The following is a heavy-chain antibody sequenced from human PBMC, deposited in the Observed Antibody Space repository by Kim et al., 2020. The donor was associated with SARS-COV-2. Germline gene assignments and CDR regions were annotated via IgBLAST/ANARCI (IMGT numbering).Heavy chain of an antibody. J-gene: IGHJ6*02. V-gene: IGHV3-15*01. CDR2: IKSKTDGGTT. CDR3: TTESFEYSSSSWYYGMDV. CDR1: GFTFSNAW. Sequence: GGSLRLSCAASGFTFSNAWMSWVRQAPGKGLEWVGRIKSKTDGGTTDYAAPVKGRFTISRDDSKNTLYLQMNSLKTEDTAVYYCTTESFEYSSSSWYYGMDVWGQGTTVTVSS. D-gene: IGHD6-6*01.